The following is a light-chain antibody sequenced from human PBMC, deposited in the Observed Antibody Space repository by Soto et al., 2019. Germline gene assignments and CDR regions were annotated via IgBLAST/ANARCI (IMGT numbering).Light chain of an antibody. CDR1: SSDVGSFES. J-gene: IGLJ1*01. V-gene: IGLV2-14*01. CDR3: SAFTTSSTLV. Sequence: QSVLTQPAYVSGSPGQPITISCTGTSSDVGSFESVAWYQHNPGKAPKLMIYDVSNRPSGVSSRFSGAKSGNTASLSISGLQTEDEANYYCSAFTTSSTLVFGTGTKVTVL. CDR2: DVS.